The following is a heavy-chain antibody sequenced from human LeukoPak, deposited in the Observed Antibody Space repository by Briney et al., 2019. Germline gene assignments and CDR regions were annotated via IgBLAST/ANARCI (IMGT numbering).Heavy chain of an antibody. CDR3: AKGGCSSITCYTNC. Sequence: GGSLRPSCAASGFTFADYGMHWVRQAPGKGLEWVSSISWNSANIAYADSVKGRFTISRDNARNSLYLQMNSLRAEDMALYYCAKGGCSSITCYTNCWGQGTLVTVSS. CDR1: GFTFADYG. D-gene: IGHD2-2*02. V-gene: IGHV3-9*03. J-gene: IGHJ4*02. CDR2: ISWNSANI.